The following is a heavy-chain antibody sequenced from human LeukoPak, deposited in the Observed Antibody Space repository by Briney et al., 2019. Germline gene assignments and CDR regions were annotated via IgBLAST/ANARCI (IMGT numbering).Heavy chain of an antibody. CDR2: INYNGGST. V-gene: IGHV3-23*01. CDR3: ARRYKWKAFDL. CDR1: GFTFSADA. Sequence: GGSLRLSCAASGFTFSADAMNWVRQAPGKGLEWVSTINYNGGSTYYADSVEGRFTISRDNSKNTLYLQMNSLRAEDTAIYYCARRYKWKAFDLGGRGTLVTVSS. J-gene: IGHJ2*01. D-gene: IGHD1-20*01.